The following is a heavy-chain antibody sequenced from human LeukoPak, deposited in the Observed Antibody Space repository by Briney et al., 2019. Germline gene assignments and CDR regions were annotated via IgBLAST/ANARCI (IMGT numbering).Heavy chain of an antibody. Sequence: SETLSPTGMAPGGSISSYYWSWIRQPPGRGLEWIGYIYYSGSTNYNPSLKSRVTISVDTSKNQFSLKLSSVTAADTAVYYCARHAVAVAYPYFDYWGQGTLVTVSS. D-gene: IGHD6-19*01. J-gene: IGHJ4*02. CDR3: ARHAVAVAYPYFDY. CDR1: GGSISSYY. V-gene: IGHV4-59*08. CDR2: IYYSGST.